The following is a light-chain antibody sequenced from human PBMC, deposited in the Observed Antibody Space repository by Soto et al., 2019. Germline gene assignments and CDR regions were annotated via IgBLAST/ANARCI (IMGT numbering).Light chain of an antibody. CDR1: QSVTSD. V-gene: IGKV3-15*01. CDR2: DAS. CDR3: QQYKLWDT. Sequence: EIGMTQSPATLSVSPGARVTLSCRASQSVTSDLAWYQQKPGQAPRLRIYDASTRATGIPARFSGSGSGTEFTLTISSLQSEDFAVYYCQQYKLWDTFAQGTKLEIK. J-gene: IGKJ2*01.